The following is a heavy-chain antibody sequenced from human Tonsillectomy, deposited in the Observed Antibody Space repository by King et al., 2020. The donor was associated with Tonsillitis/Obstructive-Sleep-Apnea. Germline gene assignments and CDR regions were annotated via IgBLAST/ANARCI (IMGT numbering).Heavy chain of an antibody. J-gene: IGHJ6*03. Sequence: QLVQSGAEVKKPGASVKVSCKASGYTFTSYYMHWVRQAPGQGLEWMGIINPSGGSTSYAQKFQGRVTMTRDTSTSTVYMELSSLRSEDTAVYYCARDSDVADYYYYYMDVWGKGTTVTVSS. CDR1: GYTFTSYY. CDR3: ARDSDVADYYYYYMDV. CDR2: INPSGGST. V-gene: IGHV1-46*01. D-gene: IGHD6-19*01.